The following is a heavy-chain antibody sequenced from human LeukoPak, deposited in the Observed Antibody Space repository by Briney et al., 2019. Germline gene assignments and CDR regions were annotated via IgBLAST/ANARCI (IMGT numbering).Heavy chain of an antibody. CDR1: GFTFDDYG. CDR2: INWNGGST. Sequence: GGSLRLSCAASGFTFDDYGMSWVRQAPGKGLEWVSGINWNGGSTGYADSVKGRFTISRDNAKNSLYLQMNNLRAEDTALYYCARDPSGYRLGYWGQGTLVTVSS. CDR3: ARDPSGYRLGY. J-gene: IGHJ4*02. D-gene: IGHD5-12*01. V-gene: IGHV3-20*04.